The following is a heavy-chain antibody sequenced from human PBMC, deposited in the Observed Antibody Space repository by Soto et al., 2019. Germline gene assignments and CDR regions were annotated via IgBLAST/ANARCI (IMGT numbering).Heavy chain of an antibody. D-gene: IGHD2-15*01. CDR3: ARHPGGYCSGGSCYSYYYYYYMDV. J-gene: IGHJ6*03. V-gene: IGHV4-39*01. CDR2: IYYSGST. Sequence: QLQLQESGPGLVKPSETLSLTCTVSGGSISSSSYYWGWIRQPPGKGLEWIGSIYYSGSTYYNPSLKSRVPISVDTSKTQFSLKLSSVTAADTAVYYCARHPGGYCSGGSCYSYYYYYYMDVWGKGTTVTVSS. CDR1: GGSISSSSYY.